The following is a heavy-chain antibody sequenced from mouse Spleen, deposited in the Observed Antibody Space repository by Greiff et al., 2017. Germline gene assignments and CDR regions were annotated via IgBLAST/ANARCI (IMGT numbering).Heavy chain of an antibody. J-gene: IGHJ2*01. D-gene: IGHD4-1*01. CDR3: ARELGDYFDY. V-gene: IGHV5-16*01. CDR2: INSDGSST. CDR1: GFTFSDYY. Sequence: EVQLVESEGGLVQPGSSMKLSCTASGFTFSDYYMAWVRQVPEKGLEWVANINSDGSSTYYLDTLKSRFIISRDNAKNILYLQLSSLKSEDTATYYCARELGDYFDYWGQGTTLTVSS.